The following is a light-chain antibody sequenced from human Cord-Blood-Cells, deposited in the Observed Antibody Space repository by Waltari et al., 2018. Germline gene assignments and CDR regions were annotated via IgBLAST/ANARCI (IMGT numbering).Light chain of an antibody. J-gene: IGLJ2*01. Sequence: QSVLTQPPSVSGAPGQRVTISCTGSSSNIGAGYDVHWYQQLPGTAPNLLNKVTRNRPSGVLDRFSGSSLATSPPRAIPGPQVENEADNSGKSNATGLIVRFFGEGPKRTV. V-gene: IGLV1-40*01. CDR1: SSNIGAGYD. CDR3: KSNATGLIVRF. CDR2: VTR.